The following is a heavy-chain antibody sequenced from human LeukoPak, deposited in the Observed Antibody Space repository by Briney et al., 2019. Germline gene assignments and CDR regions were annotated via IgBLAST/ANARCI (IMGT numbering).Heavy chain of an antibody. V-gene: IGHV3-21*01. CDR3: ASKIGLVVPAVKDYFDY. D-gene: IGHD2-2*01. CDR1: GFTFSTDS. Sequence: GGSLRLSCAASGFTFSTDSMNWVRQAPGKGLEWVSSISSSSSYIYYADSVKGRFTISRDNSKNTLYLQMNSLRAEDTAVYYCASKIGLVVPAVKDYFDYWGQGTLVTVSS. CDR2: ISSSSSYI. J-gene: IGHJ4*02.